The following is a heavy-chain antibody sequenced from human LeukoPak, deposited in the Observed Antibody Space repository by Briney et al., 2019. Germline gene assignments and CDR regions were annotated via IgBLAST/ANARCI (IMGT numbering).Heavy chain of an antibody. CDR1: GFTFTTYA. CDR2: LSGSGSST. J-gene: IGHJ3*02. Sequence: GGSLRLSCSASGFTFTTYAMSWVRQAPGQGLEWVSALSGSGSSTYYADSVKGRFTISRDNSKNTLFLQMNSMRAEDTAVYYCAKGYCSSSSCYSYALDSWGQGTVVTVSS. D-gene: IGHD2-2*01. V-gene: IGHV3-23*01. CDR3: AKGYCSSSSCYSYALDS.